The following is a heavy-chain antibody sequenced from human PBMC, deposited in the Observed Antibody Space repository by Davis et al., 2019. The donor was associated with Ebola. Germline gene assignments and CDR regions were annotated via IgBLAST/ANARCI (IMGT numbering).Heavy chain of an antibody. CDR3: AKDRRQWLVQVYYFDY. J-gene: IGHJ4*02. D-gene: IGHD6-19*01. CDR1: GFTFSDYY. Sequence: PGGSLSLSCAASGFTFSDYYMSWIRQAPGKGLEWVSYISSSGSTIYYADSVKGRFTISRDNAKNSLYLQMNSLRAEDTAVYYCAKDRRQWLVQVYYFDYWGQGTLVTVSS. CDR2: ISSSGSTI. V-gene: IGHV3-11*01.